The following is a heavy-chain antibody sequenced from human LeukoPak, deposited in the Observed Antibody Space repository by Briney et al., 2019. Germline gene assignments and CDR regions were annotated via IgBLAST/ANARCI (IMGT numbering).Heavy chain of an antibody. J-gene: IGHJ6*02. V-gene: IGHV4-59*01. CDR1: GDSISSYF. CDR3: ARVNGYPKYYSCGLDV. CDR2: IYYDGNT. Sequence: SETLSLTCTVSGDSISSYFWNWIRQPPGKALEWIGHIYYDGNTNYNPSLESRATISVDTSKNQFSLRLNSVTAADTAVYYCARVNGYPKYYSCGLDVWGRGTSVTVSS. D-gene: IGHD5-24*01.